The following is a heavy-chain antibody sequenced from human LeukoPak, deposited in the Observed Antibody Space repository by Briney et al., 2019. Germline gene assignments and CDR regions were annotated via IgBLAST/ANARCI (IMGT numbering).Heavy chain of an antibody. Sequence: SGGSLRLSCAASGFTFDDYAMHGVRQSPGKVLKWVSGISWNSGSIGYADSVKGRFTISRDNAKNSLYLQMNSLRAEDTALFYFQAEDGIRDFDWSFGYWGQGTLVTVSS. CDR2: ISWNSGSI. CDR3: QAEDGIRDFDWSFGY. CDR1: GFTFDDYA. D-gene: IGHD3-9*01. V-gene: IGHV3-9*01. J-gene: IGHJ4*02.